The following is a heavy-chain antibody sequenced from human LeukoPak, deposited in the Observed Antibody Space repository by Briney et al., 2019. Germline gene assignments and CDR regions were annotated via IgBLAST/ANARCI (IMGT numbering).Heavy chain of an antibody. CDR1: GLTFGTSW. J-gene: IGHJ4*02. CDR3: ARLSGDVTVYDY. V-gene: IGHV3-7*01. Sequence: GGSLRLSCVASGLTFGTSWMSWVRQAPGKELEWVATIKRDGSAKYYVDSVKGRFTISRDNANNSLFLQMNSLRAEDTAVYYCARLSGDVTVYDYWGRGTLVTVSS. CDR2: IKRDGSAK. D-gene: IGHD1-26*01.